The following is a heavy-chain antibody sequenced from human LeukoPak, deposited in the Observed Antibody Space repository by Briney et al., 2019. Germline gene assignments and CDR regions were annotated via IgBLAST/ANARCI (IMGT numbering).Heavy chain of an antibody. CDR3: ARLGGYSTGWYIQY. J-gene: IGHJ4*02. D-gene: IGHD6-19*01. Sequence: GESLKISCKGSGYRFTSYWIGWVRQMPGKGLEWMGIIYPGDSDSRYSPSFQGQVTISADNSLSAAYLQWSSLKASDSAMYYCARLGGYSTGWYIQYWGQGTLVTVSS. CDR2: IYPGDSDS. CDR1: GYRFTSYW. V-gene: IGHV5-51*01.